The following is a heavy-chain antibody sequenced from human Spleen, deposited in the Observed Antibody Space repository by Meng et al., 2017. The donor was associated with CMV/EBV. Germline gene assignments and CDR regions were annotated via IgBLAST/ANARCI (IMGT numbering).Heavy chain of an antibody. J-gene: IGHJ6*02. CDR2: IYPDDSDT. CDR3: ARHQAAAQVYYYYYGMDV. D-gene: IGHD6-13*01. Sequence: GESLKISCKGSGYSFTSYWIGWVRQMPGKGLEWMGIIYPDDSDTRYSPSFQGQVTISADKSISTAYLQWSSLKASDTAMYYCARHQAAAQVYYYYYGMDVWGQGTTVTVSS. CDR1: GYSFTSYW. V-gene: IGHV5-51*01.